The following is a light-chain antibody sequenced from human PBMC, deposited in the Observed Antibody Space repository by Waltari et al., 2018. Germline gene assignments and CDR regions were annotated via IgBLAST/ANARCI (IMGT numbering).Light chain of an antibody. CDR1: TSDVGTFNL. Sequence: QSGLTQPASVPGSPGLPTTLSCTCTTSDVGTFNLLFWYQHHPGKAPKLIIYEVTKRTSGVSDRFSASKSANTASLTISGLQTEDDADYYCCSYAGLGTYVFGTGTKVTVL. CDR3: CSYAGLGTYV. V-gene: IGLV2-23*02. J-gene: IGLJ1*01. CDR2: EVT.